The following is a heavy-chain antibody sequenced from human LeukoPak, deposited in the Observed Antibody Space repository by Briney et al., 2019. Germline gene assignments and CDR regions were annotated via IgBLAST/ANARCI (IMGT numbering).Heavy chain of an antibody. CDR3: ARECSSTTCYTRSFDP. V-gene: IGHV4-38-2*02. D-gene: IGHD2-2*02. Sequence: SETLSLTCIVSGYSISSGYYWGWIRQPPGKGLEWIGNLYHSGSTYYNPSLRSRATISGDTSKNQFSLSLSSVAAADTAVYYCARECSSTTCYTRSFDPWGQGTLVTVSS. J-gene: IGHJ5*02. CDR2: LYHSGST. CDR1: GYSISSGYY.